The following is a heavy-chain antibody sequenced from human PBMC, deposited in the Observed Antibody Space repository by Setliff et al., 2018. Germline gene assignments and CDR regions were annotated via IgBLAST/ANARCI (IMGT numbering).Heavy chain of an antibody. Sequence: PGGSLRLSCAASGFTFSSYSMNWVRQAPGKGLEWVSYISSSSTIYYADSVKGRFTISRDNSINTVYLQMNSLRREDTAVYFCARDGSSGWYSFYYYYYMDVWGKGTTVTVSS. CDR2: ISSSSTI. J-gene: IGHJ6*03. D-gene: IGHD6-19*01. CDR3: ARDGSSGWYSFYYYYYMDV. V-gene: IGHV3-48*01. CDR1: GFTFSSYS.